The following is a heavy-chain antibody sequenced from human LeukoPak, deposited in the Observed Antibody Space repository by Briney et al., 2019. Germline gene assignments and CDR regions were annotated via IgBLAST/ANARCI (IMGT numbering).Heavy chain of an antibody. Sequence: TSETLSLTCTVSGGSISSSSYYWGWIRQPPGKGLEWIGSIYYSGSTYYNPSLKSRVTISVDTSKNQFSLKLSSVTAADTAVYYCARQDCSSTSCYAYNWFDPWGQGTLVTVSS. CDR3: ARQDCSSTSCYAYNWFDP. J-gene: IGHJ5*02. D-gene: IGHD2-2*01. CDR1: GGSISSSSYY. V-gene: IGHV4-39*01. CDR2: IYYSGST.